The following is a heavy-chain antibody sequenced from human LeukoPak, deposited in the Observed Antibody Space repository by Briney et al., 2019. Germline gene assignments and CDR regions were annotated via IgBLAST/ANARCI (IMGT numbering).Heavy chain of an antibody. Sequence: ASVKVSCKASGYTFTGYYMHWVRQAPGQGLEWMGWINPNSGGTNYAQKFQGRVTMTRDTSISTAYMELSRLRSEDTAVYYCARGIYGSGSYYNGPFYWLDPWGQGTLVTVSS. CDR3: ARGIYGSGSYYNGPFYWLDP. D-gene: IGHD3-10*01. V-gene: IGHV1-2*02. CDR1: GYTFTGYY. J-gene: IGHJ5*02. CDR2: INPNSGGT.